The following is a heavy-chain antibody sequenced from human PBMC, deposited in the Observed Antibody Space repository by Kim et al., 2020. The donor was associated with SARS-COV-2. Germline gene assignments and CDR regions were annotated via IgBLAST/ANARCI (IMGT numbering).Heavy chain of an antibody. CDR3: ARDRGWATPFDS. V-gene: IGHV4-39*07. D-gene: IGHD5-12*01. J-gene: IGHJ4*02. CDR2: IYYSGIT. CDR1: GGSIFSTSYY. Sequence: SETLSLTCSVSGGSIFSTSYYWAWIRQPPGRGLEWIGSIYYSGITYYNASLKSRVTISVDTSKNQFSLNLSSVTAADTAVFYCARDRGWATPFDSWGLGALFTVSS.